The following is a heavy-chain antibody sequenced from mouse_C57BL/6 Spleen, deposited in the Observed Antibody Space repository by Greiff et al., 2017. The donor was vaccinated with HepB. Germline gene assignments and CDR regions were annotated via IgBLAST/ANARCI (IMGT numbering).Heavy chain of an antibody. CDR3: ARDYYGSYYFDY. V-gene: IGHV8-12*01. D-gene: IGHD1-1*01. J-gene: IGHJ2*01. CDR1: GFSLSTSGMG. CDR2: IYWDDDK. Sequence: QVTLKESGPGILQSSQTLSLTCSFSGFSLSTSGMGVSWIRQPSGKGLEWLAHIYWDDDKRYNPSLKSRLTISKDTSRNQVFLKITSVDTADTATYYCARDYYGSYYFDYWGQGTTLTVSS.